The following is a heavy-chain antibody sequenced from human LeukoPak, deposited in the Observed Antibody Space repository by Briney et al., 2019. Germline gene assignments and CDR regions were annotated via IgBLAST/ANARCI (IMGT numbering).Heavy chain of an antibody. D-gene: IGHD3-3*01. V-gene: IGHV4-30-4*08. CDR2: IYYSGST. CDR3: ARTKFLEWLQFNWFDP. Sequence: SETLSLTCTVSGGSLSGGDYYWSWIRQPPGKGLEWIGYIYYSGSTYYNPSLKSRATISVDTSKNQFSLKLSSVTAADTAVYYCARTKFLEWLQFNWFDPWGQGTLVTVSS. CDR1: GGSLSGGDYY. J-gene: IGHJ5*02.